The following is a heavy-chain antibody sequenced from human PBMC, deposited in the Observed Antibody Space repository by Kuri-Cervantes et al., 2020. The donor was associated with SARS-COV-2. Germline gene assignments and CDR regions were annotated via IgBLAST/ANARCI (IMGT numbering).Heavy chain of an antibody. D-gene: IGHD2-8*02. CDR3: ARDRLSGYLYCLVY. J-gene: IGHJ4*02. Sequence: SETLSPTCTVSGGSVSSSSNYWGWIRQPPGKGLEWIGSIYYTGSAYYNSSLKSRVTISVDTSKNQFFLKLSSVTAADTAVYYCARDRLSGYLYCLVYWGRGTLFTVSS. V-gene: IGHV4-39*02. CDR2: IYYTGSA. CDR1: GGSVSSSSNY.